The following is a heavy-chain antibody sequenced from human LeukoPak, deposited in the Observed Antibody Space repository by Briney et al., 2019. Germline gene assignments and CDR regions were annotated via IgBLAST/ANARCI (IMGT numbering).Heavy chain of an antibody. Sequence: SVKVSCKASGGTFSSYAISWVRQAPGQGLEWMGGIIPIFGTANYAQKFQGRVTITADESTSTAYMELSSLRSEDTAVYYCARATGGYDILTGYEALDYWGQGTLDTVSS. CDR1: GGTFSSYA. J-gene: IGHJ4*02. V-gene: IGHV1-69*13. D-gene: IGHD3-9*01. CDR3: ARATGGYDILTGYEALDY. CDR2: IIPIFGTA.